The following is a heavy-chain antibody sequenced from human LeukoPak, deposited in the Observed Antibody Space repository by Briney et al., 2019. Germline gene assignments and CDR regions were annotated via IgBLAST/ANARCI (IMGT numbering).Heavy chain of an antibody. CDR2: IYYSGST. CDR3: ARHGSSGWYSGWFDP. D-gene: IGHD6-19*01. V-gene: IGHV4-59*01. Sequence: PSETLSLTCTVSGGSISSYYWSWIRQPPGKGLEWIGYIYYSGSTNYNPSLKSRVTISVDTSKNQFSLQLSSVTAADTAVYYCARHGSSGWYSGWFDPWGQGTLVTVSS. CDR1: GGSISSYY. J-gene: IGHJ5*02.